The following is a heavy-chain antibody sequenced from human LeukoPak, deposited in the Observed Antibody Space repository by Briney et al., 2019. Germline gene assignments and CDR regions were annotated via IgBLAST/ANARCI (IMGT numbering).Heavy chain of an antibody. J-gene: IGHJ4*02. D-gene: IGHD6-13*01. CDR3: ARGVGIAAAGTLDY. Sequence: GASVKLSCTASGYTFTGYYMHWVRQAPGQGLEGMGWINPNSGGTNYAQKYQGWVTMTRDTSISTAYMELSRLRSDDTAVYYCARGVGIAAAGTLDYWGQGTLVTVSS. CDR2: INPNSGGT. V-gene: IGHV1-2*04. CDR1: GYTFTGYY.